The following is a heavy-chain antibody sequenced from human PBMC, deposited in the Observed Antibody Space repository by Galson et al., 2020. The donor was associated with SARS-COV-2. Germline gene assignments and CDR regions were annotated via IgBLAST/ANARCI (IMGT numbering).Heavy chain of an antibody. Sequence: ASVKVSCQASGYTFTGYYMHWVRQAPGQGLEWMGWINPNSGGTNYAQKFQGWVTMTRDTSISTAYMELSRLRSDDTAVYYCARTTYYYDSSGYSDAFDIWGQGTMVTVSS. D-gene: IGHD3-22*01. CDR2: INPNSGGT. J-gene: IGHJ3*02. CDR1: GYTFTGYY. V-gene: IGHV1-2*04. CDR3: ARTTYYYDSSGYSDAFDI.